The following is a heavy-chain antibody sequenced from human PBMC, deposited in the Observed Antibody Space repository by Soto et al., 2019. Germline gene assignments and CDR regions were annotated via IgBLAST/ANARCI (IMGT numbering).Heavy chain of an antibody. CDR3: AKDLRNDYPGLVVMLGGMPAVYN. Sequence: EVQLLESGGGLVQPGGSLRLSCAASGFTFSSYVMSWVRQAPRKGLEWVSGISGSGGSTYYADYVRGRFTISRDNSKNTVYLEMNSLRAEDTAVYYCAKDLRNDYPGLVVMLGGMPAVYNWGPGTLVTVSS. D-gene: IGHD2-15*01. CDR2: ISGSGGST. J-gene: IGHJ4*02. V-gene: IGHV3-23*01. CDR1: GFTFSSYV.